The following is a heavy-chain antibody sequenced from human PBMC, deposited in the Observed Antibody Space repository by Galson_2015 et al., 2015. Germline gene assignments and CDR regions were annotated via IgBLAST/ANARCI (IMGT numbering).Heavy chain of an antibody. V-gene: IGHV4-39*01. CDR3: ARQPFTREHNWTHLGAFNM. CDR2: IRFSGSA. CDR1: RPFNRNSNYY. Sequence: ATLSLTCPVSRPFNRNSNYYWAWIRPPPGRGLDWIGSIRFSGSAVYNPSLTSRVTIFLDPSKSHLSLRPSSVTAADTSVYYCARQPFTREHNWTHLGAFNMWGQGALVTVSS. J-gene: IGHJ3*02. D-gene: IGHD1-20*01.